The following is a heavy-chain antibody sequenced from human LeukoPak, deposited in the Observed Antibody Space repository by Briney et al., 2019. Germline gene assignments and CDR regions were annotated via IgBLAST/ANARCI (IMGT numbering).Heavy chain of an antibody. CDR2: IESKTDGGTT. Sequence: GGSLRLSCAASGFSFSDAWMSWVRQIPGKGLEWVGRIESKTDGGTTDYAAPVKGRFTISRDDSTNTLYLQMNSLKSEDTAVYYCTTYGSGRKFDYWGQGTLVTVSS. CDR3: TTYGSGRKFDY. D-gene: IGHD3-10*01. V-gene: IGHV3-15*04. CDR1: GFSFSDAW. J-gene: IGHJ4*02.